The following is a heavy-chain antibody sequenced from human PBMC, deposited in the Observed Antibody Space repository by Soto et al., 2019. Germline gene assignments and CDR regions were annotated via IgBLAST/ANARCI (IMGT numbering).Heavy chain of an antibody. D-gene: IGHD3-10*01. CDR3: ARGQVFLGITMVRRVRGGYYYYMDV. CDR2: INHSGST. V-gene: IGHV4-34*01. CDR1: GGSFSGYY. J-gene: IGHJ6*03. Sequence: PSETLSLTCAVYGGSFSGYYWSWIRQPPGKGLEWIGEINHSGSTNYNPSLKSRVTISVDTSKNQYSLKLSSVTAADTAVYYCARGQVFLGITMVRRVRGGYYYYMDVWGKGTTVTVCS.